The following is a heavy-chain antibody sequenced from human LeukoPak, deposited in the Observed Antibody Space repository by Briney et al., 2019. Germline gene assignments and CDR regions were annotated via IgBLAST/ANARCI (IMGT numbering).Heavy chain of an antibody. V-gene: IGHV3-74*01. CDR3: ARSPSYYYDSSGYWGAFDP. J-gene: IGHJ5*02. CDR1: GFTFSSYW. D-gene: IGHD3-22*01. CDR2: INSDGSST. Sequence: GGSLRLSCAASGFTFSSYWMHWVRQAPGKGLVWASRINSDGSSTSYADSVKGRFTISRDNAKNTLYLQMNSLRAEDTAVYYCARSPSYYYDSSGYWGAFDPWGQGTLVTVSS.